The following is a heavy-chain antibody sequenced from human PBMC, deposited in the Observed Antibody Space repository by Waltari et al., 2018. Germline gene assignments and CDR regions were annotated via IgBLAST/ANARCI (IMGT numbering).Heavy chain of an antibody. D-gene: IGHD2-15*01. CDR2: IYHSWST. V-gene: IGHV4-38-2*02. CDR1: CYSISSGYI. J-gene: IGHJ6*02. CDR3: ARVTGYCSGGSCYGEESMDV. Sequence: QVQLQESGPGLVKPSETLSLTCTVSCYSISSGYIWGWIRQPPGQGLGWIGSIYHSWSTYYNPSLKSRVTRSVDTSKNQFSLKLGSVTAADTAVYYCARVTGYCSGGSCYGEESMDVWGQGTTVTVSS.